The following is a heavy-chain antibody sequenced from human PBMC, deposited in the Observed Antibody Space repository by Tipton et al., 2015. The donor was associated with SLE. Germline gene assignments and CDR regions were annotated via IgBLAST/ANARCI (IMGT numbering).Heavy chain of an antibody. Sequence: SLRLSCAASGFTFSDYYMSWIRQAPGKGLEWVSYISSSGSTIYYADSVKGRFTISRDNSKNTLYLQMNSLRAEDTAVYYCAKLPSMVKGYYYYGMDVWGQGTTVTVSS. J-gene: IGHJ6*02. CDR2: ISSSGSTI. CDR1: GFTFSDYY. CDR3: AKLPSMVKGYYYYGMDV. V-gene: IGHV3-11*04. D-gene: IGHD3-10*01.